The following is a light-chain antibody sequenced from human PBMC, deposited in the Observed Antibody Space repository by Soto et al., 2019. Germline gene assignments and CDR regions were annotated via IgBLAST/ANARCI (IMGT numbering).Light chain of an antibody. V-gene: IGKV1-33*01. CDR2: DAS. CDR1: QDINNY. CDR3: QQYDNLPLT. J-gene: IGKJ4*01. Sequence: DIQMTQSPSSLSASVGDRVTITCQASQDINNYLNWYQQKPGKAPKLLIYDASNLETGVPSRFSGSRSGTDFPFTISSLQPEDIAAYYCQQYDNLPLTFGGGTKVEIK.